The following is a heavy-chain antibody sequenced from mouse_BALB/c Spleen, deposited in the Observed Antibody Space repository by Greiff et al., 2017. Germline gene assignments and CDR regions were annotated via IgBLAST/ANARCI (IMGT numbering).Heavy chain of an antibody. CDR1: GYSFTGYF. CDR2: INPYNGDT. Sequence: EVQLQQSGPELVKPGASVKISCKASGYSFTGYFMNWVMQSHGKSLEWIGRINPYNGDTFYNQKFKGKATLTVDKSSSTAHMELRSLASEDSAVYYCARGGILPYYYAMDYWGQGTSVTVSS. D-gene: IGHD5-2*01. J-gene: IGHJ4*01. CDR3: ARGGILPYYYAMDY. V-gene: IGHV1-20*02.